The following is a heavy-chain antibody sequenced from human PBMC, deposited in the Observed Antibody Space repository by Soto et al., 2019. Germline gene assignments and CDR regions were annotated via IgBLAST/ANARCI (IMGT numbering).Heavy chain of an antibody. CDR2: IYYSGST. J-gene: IGHJ6*02. CDR3: ARILRYFDWLPNVYGMDV. V-gene: IGHV4-39*01. CDR1: GGSISSSSYY. Sequence: PAGTLSLTCTVSGGSISSSSYYWGWIRQPPGKGLEWIGSIYYSGSTYYNPSLKSRVTISVDTSKNQFSLKLSSVTAADTAVYYCARILRYFDWLPNVYGMDVWGQGTTVTVSS. D-gene: IGHD3-9*01.